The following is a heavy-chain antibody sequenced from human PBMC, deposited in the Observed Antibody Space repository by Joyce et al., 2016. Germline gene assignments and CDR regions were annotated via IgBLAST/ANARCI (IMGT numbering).Heavy chain of an antibody. CDR3: ARAGRSYSYYEGPWFDP. J-gene: IGHJ5*02. CDR1: GGTFSNYA. Sequence: QVQLVQSGAEVKKPGSSVKVSCKASGGTFSNYAINWVRQAPGQGLGGMGGIVPIFDTANYARKFQGRVTITADESTSTAYMELSSLRSEDTAVYYCARAGRSYSYYEGPWFDPWGQGTLVTVSS. V-gene: IGHV1-69*01. CDR2: IVPIFDTA. D-gene: IGHD4-11*01.